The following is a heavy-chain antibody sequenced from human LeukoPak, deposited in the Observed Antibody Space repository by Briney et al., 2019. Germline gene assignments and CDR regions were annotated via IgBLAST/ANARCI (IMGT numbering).Heavy chain of an antibody. CDR2: IYYSGST. Sequence: SETLSLTCTVSGGSISRSNYYWGWLRQPPGKGLDWIGTIYYSGSTYYNPSLKRRVTIFVDTSKNQFSLKLTSVTAADTAVYYCARLWFGYLTPYMDVWGKGTTVTISS. CDR1: GGSISRSNYY. CDR3: ARLWFGYLTPYMDV. V-gene: IGHV4-39*01. D-gene: IGHD3-10*01. J-gene: IGHJ6*03.